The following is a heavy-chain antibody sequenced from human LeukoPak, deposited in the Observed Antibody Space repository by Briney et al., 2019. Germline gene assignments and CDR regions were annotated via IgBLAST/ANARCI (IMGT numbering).Heavy chain of an antibody. D-gene: IGHD3-10*01. Sequence: GGSLRLSCAASGFTFSSYGMHWVRQAPGKGLEWVAFIRYDGSNKYYADSVKGRFTISRDNSKNTLYLQMNSLRAEDTAVYYCAKHGGYGSGSYLDYWGQGILVTVSS. CDR2: IRYDGSNK. V-gene: IGHV3-30*02. CDR1: GFTFSSYG. CDR3: AKHGGYGSGSYLDY. J-gene: IGHJ4*02.